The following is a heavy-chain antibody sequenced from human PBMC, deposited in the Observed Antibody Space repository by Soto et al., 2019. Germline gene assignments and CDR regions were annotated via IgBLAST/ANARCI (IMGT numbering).Heavy chain of an antibody. CDR1: GGSISSGDYY. D-gene: IGHD3-9*01. J-gene: IGHJ4*02. Sequence: SETLSLTCTVSGGSISSGDYYWSWIRQPPGKGLEWIGYIHYSGSTYYNPSLKSRVTISVDTSKNQFSLKLSSVTAADTAVYYCARAAYYDILTGYIDFDYWGEGTVVTVSS. CDR2: IHYSGST. CDR3: ARAAYYDILTGYIDFDY. V-gene: IGHV4-30-4*01.